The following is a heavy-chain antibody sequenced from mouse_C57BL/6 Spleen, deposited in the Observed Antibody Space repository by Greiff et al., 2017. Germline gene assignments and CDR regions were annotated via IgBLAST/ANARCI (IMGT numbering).Heavy chain of an antibody. CDR1: GYAFSSSW. D-gene: IGHD4-1*01. V-gene: IGHV1-82*01. Sequence: QVQLQQSGPELVKPGASVKISCKASGYAFSSSWMNWVKQRPGKGLEWIGRIYPGDGDTNYNGKFTGKATLTADKSSSTAYMQLSSLTSEDSAVYFCARWDFAYWGQGTLVTVSA. CDR2: IYPGDGDT. J-gene: IGHJ3*01. CDR3: ARWDFAY.